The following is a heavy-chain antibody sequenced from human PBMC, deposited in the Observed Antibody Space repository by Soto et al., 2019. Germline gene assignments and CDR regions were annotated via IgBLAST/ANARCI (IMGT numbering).Heavy chain of an antibody. J-gene: IGHJ4*02. CDR3: ARAVAVAAVFAF. Sequence: PSVKVSCKASGYTLTGYAMHWVRQAPGQRLEWMGWINAGNGNTKYSQKFQGRVTITRDTSASTAYMELSSLRSEDTAVYYCARAVAVAAVFAFWGQRTLVTGSS. CDR2: INAGNGNT. CDR1: GYTLTGYA. V-gene: IGHV1-3*01. D-gene: IGHD6-19*01.